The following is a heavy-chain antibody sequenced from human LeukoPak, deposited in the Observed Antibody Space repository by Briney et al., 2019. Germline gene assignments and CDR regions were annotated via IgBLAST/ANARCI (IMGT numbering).Heavy chain of an antibody. D-gene: IGHD3-22*01. J-gene: IGHJ4*02. Sequence: SETLSLTCTVSGSSISSSSYYWGWIRQPPGKGLEWIGSIYYSGSTYYNPSLKSRVTISVDTSKNQFSLKVSSVTAADTAVYYCARQDIGSGYYDYWGQGTLVTVSS. V-gene: IGHV4-39*01. CDR1: GSSISSSSYY. CDR3: ARQDIGSGYYDY. CDR2: IYYSGST.